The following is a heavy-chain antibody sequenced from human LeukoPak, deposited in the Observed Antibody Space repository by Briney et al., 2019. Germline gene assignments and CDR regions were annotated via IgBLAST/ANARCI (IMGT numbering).Heavy chain of an antibody. CDR2: INNDGGGT. CDR3: ARGGPDHAFDI. V-gene: IGHV3-74*03. D-gene: IGHD1-14*01. CDR1: GFTFRNYW. Sequence: GGSLRLSCAASGFTFRNYWIYWVRQAPGKGLVYVSRINNDGGGTTYTDSVKGRFTISRDNGKNGVYLQTNNLRPDDTAMYYCARGGPDHAFDIWGQGTMVTVSS. J-gene: IGHJ3*02.